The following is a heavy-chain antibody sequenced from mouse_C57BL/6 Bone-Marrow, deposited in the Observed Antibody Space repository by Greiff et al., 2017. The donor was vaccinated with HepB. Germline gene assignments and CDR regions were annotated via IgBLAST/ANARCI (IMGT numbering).Heavy chain of an antibody. CDR2: INPNNGGT. D-gene: IGHD1-1*01. J-gene: IGHJ1*03. Sequence: EVQLQQSGPELVKPGASVKIPCKASGYTFTDYNMDWVKQSHGKSLEWIGDINPNNGGTIYNQKFKGKATLTVDKSSSTAYMELRSLTSEDTAVYYCARDYYGSSYLWYFDVWGTGTTVTVSS. CDR3: ARDYYGSSYLWYFDV. CDR1: GYTFTDYN. V-gene: IGHV1-18*01.